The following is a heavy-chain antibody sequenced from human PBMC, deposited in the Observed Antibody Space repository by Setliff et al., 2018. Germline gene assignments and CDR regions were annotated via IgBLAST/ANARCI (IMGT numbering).Heavy chain of an antibody. D-gene: IGHD6-19*01. V-gene: IGHV1-18*04. CDR2: ISAYNGNT. J-gene: IGHJ3*01. CDR3: VREYSGGGLM. Sequence: ASVKVSCKASGYTFTGHHLHWVRQAPGQGLEWMGWISAYNGNTNYGQKYQGRVTMTTDTSTNTVYTELRSLRSDDTAVYFCVREYSGGGLMWGQGTMVTVSS. CDR1: GYTFTGHH.